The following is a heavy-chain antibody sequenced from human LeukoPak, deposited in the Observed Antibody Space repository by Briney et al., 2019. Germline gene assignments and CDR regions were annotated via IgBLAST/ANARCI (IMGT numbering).Heavy chain of an antibody. CDR1: GGTFSNFG. CDR2: IIPMFGTA. J-gene: IGHJ4*02. V-gene: IGHV1-69*13. D-gene: IGHD4-17*01. CDR3: ARDSEGDGDYVSYFDY. Sequence: GASVKVSCKASGGTFSNFGISWLRQAPGRGPEWMGGIIPMFGTATYGQKFQGRVTITADESTAYMELTSLRSEDTAVYYCARDSEGDGDYVSYFDYWSQGTLVIVS.